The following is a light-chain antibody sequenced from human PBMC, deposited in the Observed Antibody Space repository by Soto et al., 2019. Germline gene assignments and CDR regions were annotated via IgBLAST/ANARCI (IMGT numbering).Light chain of an antibody. J-gene: IGKJ5*01. CDR1: QSVSSSY. CDR3: QQYGSSPYT. V-gene: IGKV3-20*01. Sequence: EIVLTQSPGTLSLSPGERATLSCRAGQSVSSSYLAWYQQKPGQAPRLLIYGASSRATGIPDRFSGSGSGTDFTLTISRLEPEDFAVCYCQQYGSSPYTFGQGTRLEIK. CDR2: GAS.